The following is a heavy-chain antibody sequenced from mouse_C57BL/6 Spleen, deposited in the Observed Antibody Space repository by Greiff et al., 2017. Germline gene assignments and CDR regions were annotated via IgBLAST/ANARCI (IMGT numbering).Heavy chain of an antibody. CDR2: IYPGDGDT. CDR3: AREDDYDMGAYFDY. D-gene: IGHD2-4*01. V-gene: IGHV1-82*01. Sequence: ESGPELVKPGASVKISCKASGYAFSSSWMNWVKQRPGKGLEWIGRIYPGDGDTNYNGKFKGKATLTADKSSSTAYMQLSSLTSEDSAVYFCAREDDYDMGAYFDYWGQGTTLTVSS. J-gene: IGHJ2*01. CDR1: GYAFSSSW.